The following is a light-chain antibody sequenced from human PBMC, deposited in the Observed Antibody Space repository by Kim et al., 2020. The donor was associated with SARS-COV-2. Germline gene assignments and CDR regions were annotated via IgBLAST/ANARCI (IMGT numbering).Light chain of an antibody. J-gene: IGLJ3*02. Sequence: ELTQPPSASGTPGQTVTISCSGRRSNVGNNPVTWFQQVPGTAPKLLMSNDNQRPSGVPDRFPASTSGTSASLAISGLQSEDEAVYYCGSWDDSLSDRVFGGGTQLTV. V-gene: IGLV1-44*01. CDR2: NDN. CDR1: RSNVGNNP. CDR3: GSWDDSLSDRV.